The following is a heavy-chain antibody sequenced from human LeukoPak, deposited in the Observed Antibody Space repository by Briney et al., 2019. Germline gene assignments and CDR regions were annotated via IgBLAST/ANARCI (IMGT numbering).Heavy chain of an antibody. V-gene: IGHV3-30*04. CDR3: ARGTDYVWGD. Sequence: GGSLRLSCAASGFTFSSYAMHWVRQAPGKGLEWVAVISYDGSNKYYADSVKGRFTISRDNSKNTLYLQMNSLRAEDTAVYYCARGTDYVWGDWGQGTLVTVSS. CDR1: GFTFSSYA. D-gene: IGHD3-16*01. J-gene: IGHJ4*01. CDR2: ISYDGSNK.